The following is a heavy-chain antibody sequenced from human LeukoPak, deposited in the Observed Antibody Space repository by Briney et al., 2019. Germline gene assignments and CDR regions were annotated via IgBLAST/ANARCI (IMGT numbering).Heavy chain of an antibody. V-gene: IGHV3-48*01. J-gene: IGHJ5*02. Sequence: GGSLRLSCAASGFTFSSYSMNWVRQAPGKGLEWVSYISSSSSTIYYADSVKGRFTISRDNAKNTLYLQMNSLRAEDTAVYYCARGGFHYYGRGDPDPWGQGTLVTVSS. CDR1: GFTFSSYS. CDR2: ISSSSSTI. CDR3: ARGGFHYYGRGDPDP. D-gene: IGHD3-10*01.